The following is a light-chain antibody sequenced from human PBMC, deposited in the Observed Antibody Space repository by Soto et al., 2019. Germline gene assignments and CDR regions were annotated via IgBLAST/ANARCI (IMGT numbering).Light chain of an antibody. V-gene: IGLV2-11*01. CDR2: GVN. CDR1: SSDIGGYNY. Sequence: QSALTQPRSVSASPGQSVTISCTGTSSDIGGYNYVSWYQQHPGKAPKVIICGVNKRPSGVPDRFSGSKSGNTASLTISGLQADDEADYYCCSFAGSYTWVFGGGTKLTVL. CDR3: CSFAGSYTWV. J-gene: IGLJ2*01.